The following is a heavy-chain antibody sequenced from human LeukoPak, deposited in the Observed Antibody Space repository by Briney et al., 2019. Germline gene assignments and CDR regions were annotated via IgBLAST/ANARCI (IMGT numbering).Heavy chain of an antibody. CDR3: ASRDKGYYYGMDV. J-gene: IGHJ6*02. D-gene: IGHD5-24*01. V-gene: IGHV3-30*14. CDR2: ISYDGSNK. CDR1: GFTFSSYA. Sequence: QPGRSLRLSCAASGFTFSSYAMHWVRQAPGKGLEWVAVISYDGSNKYYADSVKGRFTISRDNSKNTLYLQMNSLRAEDTAVYYCASRDKGYYYGMDVWGQGTTVTVSS.